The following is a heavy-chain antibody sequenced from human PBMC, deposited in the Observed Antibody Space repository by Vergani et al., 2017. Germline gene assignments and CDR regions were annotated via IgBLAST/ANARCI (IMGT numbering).Heavy chain of an antibody. Sequence: QVQLVQSGAEVKKPGSSVKVSCKASGGTFSSYAISWVRQAPGQGLEWMGGIIPIFGTANYAQKFQGRVTITADESTSTAYMELSSLRSEDTAVYYCARGAAAGKGGYYYYYYSDVWGKGTTVTVSS. CDR1: GGTFSSYA. CDR3: ARGAAAGKGGYYYYYYSDV. V-gene: IGHV1-69*01. D-gene: IGHD6-13*01. J-gene: IGHJ6*03. CDR2: IIPIFGTA.